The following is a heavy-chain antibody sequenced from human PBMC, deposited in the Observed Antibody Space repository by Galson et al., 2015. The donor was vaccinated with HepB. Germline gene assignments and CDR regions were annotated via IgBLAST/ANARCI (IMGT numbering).Heavy chain of an antibody. CDR2: INHSGST. V-gene: IGHV4-34*01. J-gene: IGHJ4*02. Sequence: LSLTCAVYGGSFSGYYWSWIRQPPGKGLEWIGEINHSGSTNYNPSLKSRVTISVDTSKNQFSLKLSSVTAADTAVYYCARGGIFVPTVTTGVYYFDYWGQGTLVTVSS. D-gene: IGHD4-17*01. CDR1: GGSFSGYY. CDR3: ARGGIFVPTVTTGVYYFDY.